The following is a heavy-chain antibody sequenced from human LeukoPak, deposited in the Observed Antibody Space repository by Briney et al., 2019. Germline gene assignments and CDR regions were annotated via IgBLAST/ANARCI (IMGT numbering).Heavy chain of an antibody. J-gene: IGHJ4*02. CDR3: ARDSPYASFYGSGSYYKSL. D-gene: IGHD3-10*01. Sequence: GGSLRLSCAASGFTFSSYGMHWVRQAPGKGLEWVAVISYDGSNKYYADSVKGRFTISRGNSKNTLYLQMNSLRAEDTAVYYCARDSPYASFYGSGSYYKSLWGQGTLVTVSS. CDR2: ISYDGSNK. CDR1: GFTFSSYG. V-gene: IGHV3-30*03.